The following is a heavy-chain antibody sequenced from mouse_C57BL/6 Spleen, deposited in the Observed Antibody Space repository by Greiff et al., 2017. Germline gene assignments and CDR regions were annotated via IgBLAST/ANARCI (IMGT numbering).Heavy chain of an antibody. CDR2: IDPNSGGT. Sequence: QVQLQQPGAELVKPGASVKLSCKASGYTFTSYWMHWVKQRPGRGLEWIGRIDPNSGGTKYNERGKSKATRTVDKPSSTADMQLSMLTSEDSAVEYCARGDYYGSTRGAYGGQGTVVTVSA. CDR3: ARGDYYGSTRGAY. V-gene: IGHV1-72*01. J-gene: IGHJ3*01. CDR1: GYTFTSYW. D-gene: IGHD1-1*01.